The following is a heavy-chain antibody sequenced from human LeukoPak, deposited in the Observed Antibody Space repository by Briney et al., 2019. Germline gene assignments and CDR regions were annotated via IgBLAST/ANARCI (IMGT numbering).Heavy chain of an antibody. CDR2: IYYSGST. Sequence: SETLSPACSVSGGSISGYYWSWIRQPPGKGLEWIGYIYYSGSTNYSPSLKSRVTISVDTSKKQFSLKLRSMTAADTAVYYCAREGDFWSGYPAIWGQGTMVTVSS. CDR1: GGSISGYY. V-gene: IGHV4-59*01. J-gene: IGHJ3*02. D-gene: IGHD3-3*01. CDR3: AREGDFWSGYPAI.